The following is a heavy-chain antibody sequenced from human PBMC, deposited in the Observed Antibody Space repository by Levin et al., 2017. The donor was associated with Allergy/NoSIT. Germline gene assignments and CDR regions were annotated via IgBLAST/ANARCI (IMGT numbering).Heavy chain of an antibody. J-gene: IGHJ3*02. CDR1: GYTFTSYG. CDR3: ARTIVVVVAATGPFDI. Sequence: ASVKVSCKASGYTFTSYGISWVRQAPGQGLEWMGWISAYNGNTNYAQKLQGRVTMTTDTSTSTAYMELRSLRSDDTAVYYCARTIVVVVAATGPFDIWGQGTMVTVSS. D-gene: IGHD2-15*01. CDR2: ISAYNGNT. V-gene: IGHV1-18*01.